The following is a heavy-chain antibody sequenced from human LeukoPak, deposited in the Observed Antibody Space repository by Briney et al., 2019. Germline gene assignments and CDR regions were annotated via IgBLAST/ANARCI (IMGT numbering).Heavy chain of an antibody. Sequence: PSETLSLTCTVSGGSISSGSYYWSWIRQPAGKGLEWIGRIYTSGSTYYNPSLKSRVTISVDTSKNQFSLKLSSVTAADTAVYFCARVYYGRTYDYWYFDLWGRGTLVTVSS. CDR1: GGSISSGSYY. V-gene: IGHV4-61*02. CDR3: ARVYYGRTYDYWYFDL. CDR2: IYTSGST. D-gene: IGHD3-10*01. J-gene: IGHJ2*01.